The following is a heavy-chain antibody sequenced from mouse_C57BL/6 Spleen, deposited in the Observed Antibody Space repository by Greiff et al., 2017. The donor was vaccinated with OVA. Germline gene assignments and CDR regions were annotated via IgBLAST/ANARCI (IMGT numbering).Heavy chain of an antibody. CDR2: IRNKANGYTT. Sequence: DVMLVESGGGLVQPGGSLSLSCAASGFTFTDYYMSWVRQPPGKALEWLGFIRNKANGYTTEYSASVKGRFTISRDNSQSILYLQMNALRAEDSATYYCARSLYGSSSLFDYWGQGTTLTVSS. CDR3: ARSLYGSSSLFDY. D-gene: IGHD1-1*01. V-gene: IGHV7-3*01. CDR1: GFTFTDYY. J-gene: IGHJ2*01.